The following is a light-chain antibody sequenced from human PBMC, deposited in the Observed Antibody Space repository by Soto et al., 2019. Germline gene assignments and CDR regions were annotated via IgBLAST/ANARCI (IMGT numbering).Light chain of an antibody. CDR1: QDIRND. CDR2: DAS. Sequence: IQLTQAKSSLSASEGDRVTITCRTSQDIRNDLGWYQQKPGKAPKLLIYDASSLERGVPSRFSGSGSGTEFTLAFGSRQPDDFATYYRQLYATLLRTFGEGTKVDIK. V-gene: IGKV1-13*02. J-gene: IGKJ1*01. CDR3: QLYATLLRT.